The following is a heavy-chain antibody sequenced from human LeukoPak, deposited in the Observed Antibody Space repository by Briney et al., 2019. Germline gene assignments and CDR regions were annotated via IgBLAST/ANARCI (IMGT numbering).Heavy chain of an antibody. CDR1: GYGFINYG. D-gene: IGHD6-6*01. CDR2: RSIYNGNT. Sequence: ASVKVSCKASGYGFINYGISWVRQAPGQGLEGMGWRSIYNGNTDYKLQGRVTMTTDTSTSTAYMEVRSLRSDDTAVYYCARGGPFPSGSSSREYYLDYWGQGTLVTVSS. J-gene: IGHJ4*02. V-gene: IGHV1-18*01. CDR3: ARGGPFPSGSSSREYYLDY.